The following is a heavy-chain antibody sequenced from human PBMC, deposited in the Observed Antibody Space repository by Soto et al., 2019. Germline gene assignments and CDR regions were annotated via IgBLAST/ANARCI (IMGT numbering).Heavy chain of an antibody. J-gene: IGHJ4*02. CDR3: AAARGDSSGYYFDY. D-gene: IGHD3-22*01. CDR2: IVVGSGNT. Sequence: SVKVSCKASGFTFTTSAVQWVRQARGQRLEWIGWIVVGSGNTNYAQKFQERVTITRDMSTSTAYMELSSLRSEDTAVYYCAAARGDSSGYYFDYWGQGTLVTVSS. V-gene: IGHV1-58*01. CDR1: GFTFTTSA.